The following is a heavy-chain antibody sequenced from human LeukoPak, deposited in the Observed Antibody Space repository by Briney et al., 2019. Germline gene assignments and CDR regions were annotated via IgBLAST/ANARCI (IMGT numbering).Heavy chain of an antibody. CDR1: GDSISSDY. CDR2: VNYNGNN. V-gene: IGHV4-59*12. D-gene: IGHD4-17*01. Sequence: SETLSLTCSVSGDSISSDYWTWIRQPPGKGLEWIGYVNYNGNNNYNSSLKSRVTLSLDTSKNQFSLKLSSVTAADTAVYYCARTTVTSFYYYYYYMDVWGKGTTVTVSS. CDR3: ARTTVTSFYYYYYYMDV. J-gene: IGHJ6*03.